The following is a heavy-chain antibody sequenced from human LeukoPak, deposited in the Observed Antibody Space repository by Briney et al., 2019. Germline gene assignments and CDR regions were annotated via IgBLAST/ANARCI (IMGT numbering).Heavy chain of an antibody. CDR3: AKGRLYSSGWYYFDY. CDR1: GFTFSSYG. CDR2: ISGSGGST. D-gene: IGHD6-19*01. J-gene: IGHJ4*02. V-gene: IGHV3-23*01. Sequence: GGTLTLSCAASGFTFSSYGMSWVRQAPAKGLEWVSPISGSGGSTYYADYVKGRFTISRDNSKNTLYLQMNSLRAEDTAVYYCAKGRLYSSGWYYFDYWGQGTLVTVSS.